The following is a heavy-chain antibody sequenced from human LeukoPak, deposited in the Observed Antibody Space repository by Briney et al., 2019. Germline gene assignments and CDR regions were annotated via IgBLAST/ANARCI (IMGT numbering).Heavy chain of an antibody. V-gene: IGHV3-15*01. D-gene: IGHD3-10*01. Sequence: PSETLSLTCSVSGASISSYYWSWVRQAPGKGLEWVGHIKSKADGGTTEYAAPVKGRFTISRDDSRNTLYLQMNSLKTEDTAIYYCTWQLLWGIFDPWGQGTLVTVSS. CDR2: IKSKADGGTT. J-gene: IGHJ5*02. CDR3: TWQLLWGIFDP. CDR1: GASISSYY.